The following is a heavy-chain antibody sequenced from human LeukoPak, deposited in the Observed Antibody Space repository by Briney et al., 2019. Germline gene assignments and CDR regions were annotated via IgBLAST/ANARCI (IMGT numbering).Heavy chain of an antibody. CDR3: ASLGSSGWGGDY. CDR1: GGTFSSYA. CDR2: IIPIFGTA. Sequence: ASVKVSCKASGGTFSSYAISLVRQAPGQGLEWMGGIIPIFGTANYAQKFQGRVTITADESTSTAYMELSSLRSEDTAVYYCASLGSSGWGGDYWGQGTLVTVSS. V-gene: IGHV1-69*01. D-gene: IGHD6-19*01. J-gene: IGHJ4*02.